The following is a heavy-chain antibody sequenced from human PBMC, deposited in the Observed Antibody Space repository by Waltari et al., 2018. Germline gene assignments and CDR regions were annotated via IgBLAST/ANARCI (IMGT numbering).Heavy chain of an antibody. V-gene: IGHV1-2*02. CDR3: VRDLPRYSTNWDGDF. CDR1: GYSYVDHY. D-gene: IGHD6-13*01. CDR2: LNPNTGGT. J-gene: IGHJ4*02. Sequence: QVQLVQSGAAVQRPGASVKVSCKASGYSYVDHYIHWVRQAPGQGLEWMGWLNPNTGGTNYAQKFQGRVTMTRDTSISTAYMELSRLNSDDTAMFFCVRDLPRYSTNWDGDFWGQGTLVTVST.